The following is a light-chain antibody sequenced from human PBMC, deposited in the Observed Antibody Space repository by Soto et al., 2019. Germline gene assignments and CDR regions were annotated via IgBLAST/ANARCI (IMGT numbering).Light chain of an antibody. J-gene: IGKJ4*01. CDR1: QAISSW. CDR3: PQATSCPLT. Sequence: DIQMTQTPSSVSASVGDIVTITRRACQAISSWLARYQQKPGKAPTLLTYAASSLQSGVPSRFSGSGSGTDFTLTISSLQPEDFATYNCPQATSCPLTPAGRAK. CDR2: AAS. V-gene: IGKV1-12*01.